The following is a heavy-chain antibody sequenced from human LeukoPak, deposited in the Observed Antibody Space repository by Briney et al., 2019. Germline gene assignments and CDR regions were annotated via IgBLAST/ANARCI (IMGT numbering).Heavy chain of an antibody. CDR3: ARAKVAGTSSAFDI. D-gene: IGHD6-19*01. V-gene: IGHV3-30-3*01. CDR1: GFTFSKNA. Sequence: GGSLRLSCAASGFTFSKNAMHWVRQAPGKGLEWVAVISYDGSNKYYADSVKGRFTVSRDNSKNTLYLQMNSLRAEDTAVYYCARAKVAGTSSAFDIWGQGTMVTVSS. J-gene: IGHJ3*02. CDR2: ISYDGSNK.